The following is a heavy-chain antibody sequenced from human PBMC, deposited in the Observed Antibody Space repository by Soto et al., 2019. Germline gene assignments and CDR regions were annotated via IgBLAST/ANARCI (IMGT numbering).Heavy chain of an antibody. CDR2: IWFDGSNK. CDR3: ATTGPY. Sequence: QVQLVESGGAWVQLGSSLRPPCAAPGFTFSSNGMHWVRQAPGKGLEWVAVIWFDGSNKFYADSVKGRFTISRDNSKNTVSLQMNSLRDEDSAAYYCATTGPYWGQGTLVTVSS. V-gene: IGHV3-33*01. CDR1: GFTFSSNG. J-gene: IGHJ4*02.